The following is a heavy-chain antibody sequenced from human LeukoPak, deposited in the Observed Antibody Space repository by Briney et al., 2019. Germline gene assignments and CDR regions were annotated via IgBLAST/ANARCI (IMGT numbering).Heavy chain of an antibody. CDR3: ARDHVVDGLVFDY. CDR2: INQYGSER. Sequence: GGSLRLSCAASGFTFSSHWMSWVRQAPGKGLEWVANINQYGSERNYVDSVKGRFTISRDNAKSSLYLQMNSLRAEDTTIYYCARDHVVDGLVFDYWGQGTLVTVSS. J-gene: IGHJ4*02. CDR1: GFTFSSHW. D-gene: IGHD2-15*01. V-gene: IGHV3-7*01.